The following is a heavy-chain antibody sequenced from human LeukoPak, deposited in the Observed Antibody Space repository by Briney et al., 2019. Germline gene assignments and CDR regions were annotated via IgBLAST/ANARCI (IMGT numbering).Heavy chain of an antibody. CDR3: ARGPYSSNWYVDY. Sequence: GGSLILSCAASGFTLSSYEMNWVRLAPGKGLEWISYISRTGNSIYYADSVKGRFTISRDSAKNSLYLQMNSLRAEDTAVYYCARGPYSSNWYVDYWGQGTLVTVAS. J-gene: IGHJ4*02. CDR1: GFTLSSYE. CDR2: ISRTGNSI. V-gene: IGHV3-48*03. D-gene: IGHD6-13*01.